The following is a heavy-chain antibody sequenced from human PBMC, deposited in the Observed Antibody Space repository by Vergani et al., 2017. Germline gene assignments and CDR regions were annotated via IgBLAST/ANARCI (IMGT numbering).Heavy chain of an antibody. V-gene: IGHV4-61*02. D-gene: IGHD3-22*01. Sequence: QVQLQESGPGLVKPSQTLSLTCTVSGGSISSGSYYWSWIRQPAGKGLEWIGRIYTSGSTNYNPSLKSRVTISVDTSKNQFSLKLSSVTAADTAVYYCARERSSGGYYYEDFDYWGQGTLVTVSS. CDR2: IYTSGST. J-gene: IGHJ4*02. CDR3: ARERSSGGYYYEDFDY. CDR1: GGSISSGSYY.